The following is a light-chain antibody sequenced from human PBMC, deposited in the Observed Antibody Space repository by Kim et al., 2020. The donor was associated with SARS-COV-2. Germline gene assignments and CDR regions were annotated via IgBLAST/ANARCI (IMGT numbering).Light chain of an antibody. CDR3: QQYYSTSLT. V-gene: IGKV4-1*01. Sequence: DIVMTQSPDSLAVSLGERATINCKSSQSVLYSSNNENYLAWYQQKPGQPPKLLIYWASSRESGVPDRFSGSGSGTDFTLTISSLQAEDVAVYYCQQYYSTSLTFGGGTKVDI. CDR2: WAS. J-gene: IGKJ4*01. CDR1: QSVLYSSNNENY.